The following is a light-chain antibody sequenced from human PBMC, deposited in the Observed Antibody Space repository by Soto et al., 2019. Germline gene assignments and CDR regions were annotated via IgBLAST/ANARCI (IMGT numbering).Light chain of an antibody. CDR2: GAS. V-gene: IGKV3-15*01. CDR3: QLYNSYSEA. J-gene: IGKJ1*01. CDR1: QSVSSN. Sequence: EIGMTQSPATLSVSPGERATLSCRASQSVSSNLAWYQQKPGQAPRLLIYGASTRATGVPSRFSGSGSGTDFTLTISSLQPDDFATYYCQLYNSYSEAFGQGTKVDIK.